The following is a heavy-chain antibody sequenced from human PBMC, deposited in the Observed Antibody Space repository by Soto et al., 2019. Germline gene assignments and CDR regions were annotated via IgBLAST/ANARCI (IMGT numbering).Heavy chain of an antibody. J-gene: IGHJ6*02. CDR3: AREPLSGTRSYHGMDV. D-gene: IGHD2-2*01. CDR2: LSFDGSNT. Sequence: QVQLVESGGGVVQPGGSLRVSCAASGFTFSIYSMHWVRQAPGKGLEWVAVLSFDGSNTLYADSVKGRFTISRDNSKSTLYLEMNSLRAEDTAVYYCAREPLSGTRSYHGMDVWGRGTTVSVSS. V-gene: IGHV3-30-3*01. CDR1: GFTFSIYS.